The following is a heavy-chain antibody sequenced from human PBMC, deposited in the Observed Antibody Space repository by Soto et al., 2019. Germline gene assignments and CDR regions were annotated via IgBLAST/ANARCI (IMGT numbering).Heavy chain of an antibody. J-gene: IGHJ3*02. V-gene: IGHV3-30*18. Sequence: QVQLVESGGGVVQPGRSLRLSCAASGFTFSSYGMHWVRQAPGKGLEWVAVISYDGTNNYYTESVKGRFTISRDNSXIXXFLQMNSLRAEDTAVYFCAKGDCSGGSCYFSAFDIWGQGTMVTVSS. D-gene: IGHD2-15*01. CDR2: ISYDGTNN. CDR3: AKGDCSGGSCYFSAFDI. CDR1: GFTFSSYG.